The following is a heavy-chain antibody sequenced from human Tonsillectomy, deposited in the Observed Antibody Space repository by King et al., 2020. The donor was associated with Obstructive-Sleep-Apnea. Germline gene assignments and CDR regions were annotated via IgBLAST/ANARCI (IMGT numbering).Heavy chain of an antibody. J-gene: IGHJ6*02. V-gene: IGHV4-34*01. CDR3: ARLMAAAGTNYYYDMDV. Sequence: HVQLQQWGAGLLKPSETLSLTCAVYGGSFSDFYWSWIRQPPGKGLEWIGEINHSGSTNYNPSLKSRVTISVDTSKIQFSLKLSSVTAADTAAYYCARLMAAAGTNYYYDMDVWGQGTTVTVSS. D-gene: IGHD6-13*01. CDR2: INHSGST. CDR1: GGSFSDFY.